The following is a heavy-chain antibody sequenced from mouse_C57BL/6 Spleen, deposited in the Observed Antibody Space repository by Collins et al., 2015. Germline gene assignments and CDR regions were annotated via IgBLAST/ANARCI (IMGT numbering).Heavy chain of an antibody. CDR1: GFTFSSYA. CDR3: AREGNDGYDYAMDY. J-gene: IGHJ4*01. CDR2: ISSGGSYT. V-gene: IGHV5-9-3*01. D-gene: IGHD2-3*01. Sequence: EVQLVESGGGLVKPGGSLKLSCAAAGFTFSSYAMSWVRQTPEKRLEWVATISSGGSYTYYPDSVKGRFTISRDNAKNTLYLQMSSLRSEDTAMYYCAREGNDGYDYAMDYWGQGTSVTVSS.